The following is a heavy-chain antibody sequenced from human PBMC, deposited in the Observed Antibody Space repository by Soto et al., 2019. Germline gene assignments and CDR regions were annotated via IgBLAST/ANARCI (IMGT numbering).Heavy chain of an antibody. J-gene: IGHJ4*02. D-gene: IGHD3-10*01. CDR3: ARRSYFDY. V-gene: IGHV3-48*03. CDR1: GFTLSGYA. Sequence: GGSLRLSCAASGFTLSGYAMDWVRQAPGMGLEWVSYISTTSNTIYYADSVKGRFTISRDNAENSLYLQMNSLRAEDTAIYYCARRSYFDYWGQGTLVTVSS. CDR2: ISTTSNTI.